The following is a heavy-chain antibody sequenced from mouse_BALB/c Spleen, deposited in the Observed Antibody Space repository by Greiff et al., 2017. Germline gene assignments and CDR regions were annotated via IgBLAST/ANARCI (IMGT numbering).Heavy chain of an antibody. D-gene: IGHD1-3*01. V-gene: IGHV5-6*01. CDR1: GFTFSSYG. CDR2: ISSGGSYT. CDR3: ARLTEDYAMDY. J-gene: IGHJ4*01. Sequence: EVQRVESGGDLVKPGGSLKLSCAASGFTFSSYGMSWVRQTPDKRLEWVATISSGGSYTYYPDSVKGRFTISRDNAKNTLYLQMSSLKSEDTAMYYCARLTEDYAMDYWGQGTSVTVSS.